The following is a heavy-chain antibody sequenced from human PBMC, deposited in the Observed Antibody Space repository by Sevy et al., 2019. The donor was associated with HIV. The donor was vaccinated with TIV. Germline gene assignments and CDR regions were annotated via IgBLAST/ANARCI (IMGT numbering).Heavy chain of an antibody. CDR1: GFTLSDYN. CDR3: ARGRFLELDYYYGLDV. V-gene: IGHV3-48*03. J-gene: IGHJ6*02. D-gene: IGHD3-3*01. Sequence: GGSLRLSCTASGFTLSDYNMNWVRQAPGKGLEWVAYSSRSGNRIFYVDSVKGRFTISRDNAKNSLSLQMNNLSAEDTAIYYCARGRFLELDYYYGLDVWGQGTGVTVSS. CDR2: SSRSGNRI.